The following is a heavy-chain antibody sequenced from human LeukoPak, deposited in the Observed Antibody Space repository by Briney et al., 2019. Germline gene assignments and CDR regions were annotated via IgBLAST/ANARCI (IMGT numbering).Heavy chain of an antibody. J-gene: IGHJ5*02. CDR3: ASLTEYCSGGSCYLGWFDP. CDR1: GYTFNGYY. D-gene: IGHD2-15*01. Sequence: ASVKVSCKSSGYTFNGYYMHWVRQAPGQGLEWMGWISAYNGNTNYAQKLQGRVTMTTDASTSTAYMELRSLRSDDTAVYYCASLTEYCSGGSCYLGWFDPWGQGTLVTVSS. CDR2: ISAYNGNT. V-gene: IGHV1-18*04.